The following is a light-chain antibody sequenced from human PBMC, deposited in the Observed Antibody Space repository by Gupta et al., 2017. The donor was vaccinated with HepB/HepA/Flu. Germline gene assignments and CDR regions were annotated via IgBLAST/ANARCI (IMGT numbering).Light chain of an antibody. J-gene: IGKJ4*01. CDR3: QQQGGSPLT. Sequence: DIQMTQSPSILSASVGDRVTITCRASHNINQWVAWYQQKPGKAPKLLISEPSDLQDGVTSRFSGSGCGTEFTLTISSLQPDDFAIYYCQQQGGSPLTFGRGTKVENK. V-gene: IGKV1-5*03. CDR2: EPS. CDR1: HNINQW.